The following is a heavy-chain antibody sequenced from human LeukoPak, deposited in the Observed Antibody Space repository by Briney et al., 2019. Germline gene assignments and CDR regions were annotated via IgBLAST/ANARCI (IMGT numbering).Heavy chain of an antibody. D-gene: IGHD5-12*01. Sequence: ASVKVSCKAFGYTFTGYYMHWVRQAPGQGLEWMGWINPNSGGTNYAQKFQGRVTMTRDTSISTAYMELSRLRSDDTAVYYCARALPPTEMATYYFDYWGQGTLVTVSS. J-gene: IGHJ4*02. CDR1: GYTFTGYY. V-gene: IGHV1-2*02. CDR3: ARALPPTEMATYYFDY. CDR2: INPNSGGT.